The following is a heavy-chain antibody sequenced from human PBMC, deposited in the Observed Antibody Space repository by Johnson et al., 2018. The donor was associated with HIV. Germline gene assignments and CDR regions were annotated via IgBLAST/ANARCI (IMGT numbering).Heavy chain of an antibody. CDR2: ISYDGSNK. CDR1: GFTFSSYA. V-gene: IGHV3-30*04. CDR3: ARDAAKLEEDDAFDI. D-gene: IGHD1-1*01. J-gene: IGHJ3*02. Sequence: QVQLVESGGGVVQPGRSLRLSCAASGFTFSSYAMHWVRQAPGKGLEWVAVISYDGSNKYDADSVKGRFTISRDNSKNTLYLKMNSLRVEDTAVYYCARDAAKLEEDDAFDIWGQGTMVTVSS.